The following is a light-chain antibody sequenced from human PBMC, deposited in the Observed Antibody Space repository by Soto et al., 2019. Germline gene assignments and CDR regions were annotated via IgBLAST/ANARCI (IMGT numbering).Light chain of an antibody. V-gene: IGKV1-5*01. CDR2: DAS. CDR3: QQYDTYPLT. J-gene: IGKJ4*01. CDR1: QSINNW. Sequence: DVQMTQSPSSLSASVGDRVTITCRASQSINNWLAWYQQKPGKAPKFLIYDASTLETGVPSRFSGSASGTEFTLTISGLQPEDVACYYCQQYDTYPLTFGGGTRVELK.